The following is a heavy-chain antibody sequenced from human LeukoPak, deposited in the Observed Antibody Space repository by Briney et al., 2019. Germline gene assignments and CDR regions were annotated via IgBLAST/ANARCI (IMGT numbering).Heavy chain of an antibody. Sequence: SETLSLTCAVSGGSISSGGYSWNWIRQPPGKGLEWIGYIYHSGTTYYNPSLNSRVTISVDRSNNQFSLKLSSVTAADTAVYRCARGVYCSGGNCYFDYWGQGTLVTVSS. J-gene: IGHJ4*02. CDR3: ARGVYCSGGNCYFDY. CDR2: IYHSGTT. D-gene: IGHD2-15*01. CDR1: GGSISSGGYS. V-gene: IGHV4-30-2*01.